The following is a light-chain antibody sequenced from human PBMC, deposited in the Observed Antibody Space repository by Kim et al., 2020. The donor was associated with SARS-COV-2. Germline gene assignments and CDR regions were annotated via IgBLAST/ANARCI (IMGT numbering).Light chain of an antibody. J-gene: IGKJ1*01. V-gene: IGKV6D-21*02. CDR2: YAS. Sequence: VTPKEKVTLTWRASQSIGDSIHWYQQKPDQSPKLLIKYASQSGAGVPSRFSGSGSGTDVTLTINGLEAEDAAAYYCHQSNTLPRTFGQGTKVDIK. CDR3: HQSNTLPRT. CDR1: QSIGDS.